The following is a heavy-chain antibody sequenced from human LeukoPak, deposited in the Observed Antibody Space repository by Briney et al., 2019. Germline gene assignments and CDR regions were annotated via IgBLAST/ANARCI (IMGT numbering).Heavy chain of an antibody. J-gene: IGHJ4*02. Sequence: SETLSLACAVYGGSFSGYYWSWIRQPPGKGLEWIGEINHSGSTNYNPSLKSRVTISVGTSKNQFSLKLSSVTAADTAVYYCARCYSYYDSSGYPDYWGQGTLVTVSS. CDR1: GGSFSGYY. D-gene: IGHD3-22*01. V-gene: IGHV4-34*01. CDR3: ARCYSYYDSSGYPDY. CDR2: INHSGST.